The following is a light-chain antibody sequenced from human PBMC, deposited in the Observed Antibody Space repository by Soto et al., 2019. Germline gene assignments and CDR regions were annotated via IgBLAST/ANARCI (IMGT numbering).Light chain of an antibody. Sequence: QSALTQPPSASGSPGQSVTISCTGTSSDVGGYNYVSWYQQHPGKAPKNMIYEVSKRPSGVPDRFSGSKSGNTASLTVSGLQAEDEADYYCSSYAGSNNDVFGTGTKLTVL. J-gene: IGLJ1*01. CDR1: SSDVGGYNY. CDR3: SSYAGSNNDV. V-gene: IGLV2-8*01. CDR2: EVS.